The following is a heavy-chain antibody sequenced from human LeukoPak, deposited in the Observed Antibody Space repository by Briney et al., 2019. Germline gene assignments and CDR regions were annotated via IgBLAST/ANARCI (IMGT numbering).Heavy chain of an antibody. Sequence: PGGSLRLSCAASGFTFSSYGMHWVRQAPGKGLEWVAVIWYDGSNKYYADSVKGRFTISRDNSKNTLYLQMNSLRAEDTAVYYCARDRGGSSYYYYGMDVWGQGTTVTVSS. J-gene: IGHJ6*02. D-gene: IGHD2-15*01. CDR3: ARDRGGSSYYYYGMDV. CDR1: GFTFSSYG. V-gene: IGHV3-33*01. CDR2: IWYDGSNK.